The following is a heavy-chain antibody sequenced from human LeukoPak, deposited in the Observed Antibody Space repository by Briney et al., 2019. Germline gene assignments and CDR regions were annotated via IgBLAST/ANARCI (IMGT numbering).Heavy chain of an antibody. V-gene: IGHV3-20*04. J-gene: IGHJ6*03. Sequence: GGPLRLSCAASGFTFDDYAMHWARQAPGKGLEWVSGYNWNGGSTGYADSVKGRYTISRDNAKNSLYLQMNNLRAEDTALYYCARDTRVNIFFRYYYYYYMDVWGKGTTVTVSS. CDR1: GFTFDDYA. CDR2: YNWNGGST. D-gene: IGHD2/OR15-2a*01. CDR3: ARDTRVNIFFRYYYYYYMDV.